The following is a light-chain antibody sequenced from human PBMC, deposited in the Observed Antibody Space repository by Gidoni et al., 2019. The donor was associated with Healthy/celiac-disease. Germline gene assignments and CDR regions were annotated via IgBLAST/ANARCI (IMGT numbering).Light chain of an antibody. J-gene: IGKJ1*01. V-gene: IGKV1-5*03. CDR1: QSISSW. Sequence: DIQTTQSPSTPPASVGDRATITCRASQSISSWFAWYQQTPGNAPKLQISKASSLESGVPSMFSRSGSGTEFTLTLSSLQCGDVATYFCQMYNCYSRTFGQGTKVEIK. CDR3: QMYNCYSRT. CDR2: KAS.